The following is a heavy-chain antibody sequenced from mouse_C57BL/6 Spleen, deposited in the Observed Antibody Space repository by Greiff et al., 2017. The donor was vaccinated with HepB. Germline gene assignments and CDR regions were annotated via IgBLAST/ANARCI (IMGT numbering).Heavy chain of an antibody. CDR2: IYPGSGST. CDR3: ARGGNYGFAWFAY. D-gene: IGHD2-1*01. CDR1: GYTFTSYW. V-gene: IGHV1-55*01. Sequence: QVQLQQPGAELVKPGASVKMSCKASGYTFTSYWITWVKQRPGQGLEWIGDIYPGSGSTNYNEKFKSKATLTVDTSSSTAYMQLSSLTSEDSAVYYCARGGNYGFAWFAYWGQGTLVTVSA. J-gene: IGHJ3*01.